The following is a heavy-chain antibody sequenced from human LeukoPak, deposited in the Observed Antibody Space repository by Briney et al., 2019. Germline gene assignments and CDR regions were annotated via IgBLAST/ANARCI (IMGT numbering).Heavy chain of an antibody. V-gene: IGHV1-3*01. J-gene: IGHJ4*02. CDR2: INAGNGNT. CDR1: GYTFTSYA. CDR3: ARYYDSSGYRFDY. Sequence: GASVKVSCKASGYTFTSYAMHWVRQAPGQRLEWMGWINAGNGNTKYSQKFQGRVTITRDTSASTAYMELSSLRPEDTAVYYCARYYDSSGYRFDYWGQGTLVTVSS. D-gene: IGHD3-22*01.